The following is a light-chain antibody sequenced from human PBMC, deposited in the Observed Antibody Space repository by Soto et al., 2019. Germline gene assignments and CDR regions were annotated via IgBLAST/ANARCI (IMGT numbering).Light chain of an antibody. Sequence: EIVMTQFPATLSVSPGEGATLSCRASQSVSSDLAWYQQKIGQAPRLLIYGASTRATGIPARFSGSGSGTEFTLTISSLQSEDFAVYYCQQYNNGPRTFGQGTKVEFK. CDR3: QQYNNGPRT. J-gene: IGKJ1*01. V-gene: IGKV3-15*01. CDR1: QSVSSD. CDR2: GAS.